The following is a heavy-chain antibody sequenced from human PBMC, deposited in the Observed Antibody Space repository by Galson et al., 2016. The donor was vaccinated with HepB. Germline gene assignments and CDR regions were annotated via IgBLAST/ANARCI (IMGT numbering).Heavy chain of an antibody. CDR1: GASISGYY. CDR2: INHSGGT. V-gene: IGHV4-34*01. Sequence: SETLSLTCGVYGASISGYYWSWIRQPPGKGLDWIGEINHSGGTNHNPSLKSRVTISVDTSKNQFSLKLKSVNAADTAVYYGERVSSNWPAGAFDIWGPGTVLTFSS. J-gene: IGHJ3*02. D-gene: IGHD6-13*01. CDR3: ERVSSNWPAGAFDI.